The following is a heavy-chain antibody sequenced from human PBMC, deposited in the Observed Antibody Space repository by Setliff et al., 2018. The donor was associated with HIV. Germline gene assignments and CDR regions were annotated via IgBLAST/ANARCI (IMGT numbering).Heavy chain of an antibody. D-gene: IGHD2-8*01. V-gene: IGHV4-59*08. CDR2: IHYSGAT. CDR1: GGSISSYY. CDR3: ARHSPNVGVRGDAFDI. J-gene: IGHJ3*02. Sequence: SETLSLTCTVSGGSISSYYWTWLRQFPGKGLEWIGYIHYSGATNYNPSLKSRVTISLDTSRTQFSLRLSSVTAADTAVYYCARHSPNVGVRGDAFDIWGQGTVVTVSS.